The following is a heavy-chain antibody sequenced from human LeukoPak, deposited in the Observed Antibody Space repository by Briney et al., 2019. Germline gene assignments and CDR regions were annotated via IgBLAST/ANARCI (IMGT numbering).Heavy chain of an antibody. V-gene: IGHV3-15*01. D-gene: IGHD3-10*01. CDR2: IKSKTDGGTT. Sequence: GGSLRLSCAASGFTFSNAWMRWVRQAPGKGGEWGGRIKSKTDGGTTDYTAAVKGRFTISREESKKEMYLQRNSRKTEDTAVYYCTTGPFDYYGSASYLANGMDVWGQGTTVTVSS. CDR3: TTGPFDYYGSASYLANGMDV. J-gene: IGHJ6*02. CDR1: GFTFSNAW.